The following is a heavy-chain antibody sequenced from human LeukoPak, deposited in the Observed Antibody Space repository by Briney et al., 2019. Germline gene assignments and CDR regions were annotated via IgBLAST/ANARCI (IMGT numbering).Heavy chain of an antibody. J-gene: IGHJ4*02. V-gene: IGHV1-2*06. Sequence: APVKGSFKGSGAPFPSHFFHWVRQAPGQGLAGMGRIDPNSGATNYAPKFQDRITMTRDTSIVTAYMELNRLRSDDTAVYYCASDSGHSYGDIDFWGQGTRVTVSS. CDR3: ASDSGHSYGDIDF. CDR2: IDPNSGAT. CDR1: GAPFPSHF. D-gene: IGHD5-18*01.